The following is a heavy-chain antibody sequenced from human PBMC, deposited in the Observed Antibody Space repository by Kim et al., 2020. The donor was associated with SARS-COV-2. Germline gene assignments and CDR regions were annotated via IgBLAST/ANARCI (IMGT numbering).Heavy chain of an antibody. D-gene: IGHD6-19*01. Sequence: SETLSLTCAVYGGSFSGYYWSWIRQPPGKGLEWIGEINHSGSTNYNPSLKSRVTISVDTSKNQFSLKLSSVTAADTAVYYCARTPYSSGWHQQRGWFDPWGQGTLVTVSS. J-gene: IGHJ5*02. V-gene: IGHV4-34*01. CDR2: INHSGST. CDR3: ARTPYSSGWHQQRGWFDP. CDR1: GGSFSGYY.